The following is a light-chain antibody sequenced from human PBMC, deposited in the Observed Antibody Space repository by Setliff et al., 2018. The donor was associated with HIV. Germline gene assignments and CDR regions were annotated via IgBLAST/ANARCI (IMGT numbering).Light chain of an antibody. V-gene: IGLV2-14*01. CDR2: EVS. Sequence: QSALAQPASVSGSPGQSIAISCTGTSSDVGGYNYVSWYQQHPGKAPQLMIYEVSNRPSGVSNRFSGSKSGNTASLTISGLQAEDEADYYCCSYGRGDIWIFGGGTKVTVL. CDR3: CSYGRGDIWI. J-gene: IGLJ2*01. CDR1: SSDVGGYNY.